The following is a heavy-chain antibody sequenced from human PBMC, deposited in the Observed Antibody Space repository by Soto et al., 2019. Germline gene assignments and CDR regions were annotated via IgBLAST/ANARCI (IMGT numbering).Heavy chain of an antibody. D-gene: IGHD1-1*01. V-gene: IGHV1-18*01. Sequence: QVQLVQSGGEVKKPGASVKVSCKASGYVFTTYGLTWVRQAPGQRLEWMGWISPYSGQTSYADSLQDRVTLTRDTSRTTAYMELRSLRADDTAVYYCAGGGTTGTTGLVDFWGQGTLVTVSS. CDR2: ISPYSGQT. J-gene: IGHJ4*02. CDR1: GYVFTTYG. CDR3: AGGGTTGTTGLVDF.